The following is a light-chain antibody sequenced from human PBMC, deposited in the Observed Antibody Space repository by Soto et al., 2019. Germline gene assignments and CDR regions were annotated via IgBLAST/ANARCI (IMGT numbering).Light chain of an antibody. CDR1: SSDVGSYNL. J-gene: IGLJ3*02. Sequence: QSALAQPASVSGSPAQSITISCTGTSSDVGSYNLVSWYQQHPGKAPKLMIYEGSKRPSGVSNRFSGSKSGNTASLTISGLQAEDEADYYCCSYAGLGSLVFGAGTKLTVL. CDR2: EGS. CDR3: CSYAGLGSLV. V-gene: IGLV2-23*01.